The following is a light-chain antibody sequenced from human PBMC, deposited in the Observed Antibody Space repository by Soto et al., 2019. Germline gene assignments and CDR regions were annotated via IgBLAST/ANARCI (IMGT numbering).Light chain of an antibody. CDR1: QSVSSSY. Sequence: EIVLTQSPGTLSLSPGERATLSCRASQSVSSSYLAWYQQKPGQATRLLIYGASSRATGIPDRFSGSGSGTDFTLTISRLEPEGFAVYYCQQYGSSPTFGGGTKVEIK. CDR3: QQYGSSPT. CDR2: GAS. V-gene: IGKV3-20*01. J-gene: IGKJ4*01.